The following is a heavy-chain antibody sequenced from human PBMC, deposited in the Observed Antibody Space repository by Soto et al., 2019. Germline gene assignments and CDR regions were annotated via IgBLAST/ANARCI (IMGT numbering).Heavy chain of an antibody. CDR1: GYSFTSYW. D-gene: IGHD3-10*01. CDR3: ARLLRDDGSGSYYPPFYYYGMDV. CDR2: IYPGDSDT. Sequence: PGESLKISCKGSGYSFTSYWIGWVRQMPGKGLEWMGIIYPGDSDTRYSPSFQGQVTISADKSISTAYLQWSSLKASDTAMYYCARLLRDDGSGSYYPPFYYYGMDVWGQGTTVTVS. V-gene: IGHV5-51*01. J-gene: IGHJ6*02.